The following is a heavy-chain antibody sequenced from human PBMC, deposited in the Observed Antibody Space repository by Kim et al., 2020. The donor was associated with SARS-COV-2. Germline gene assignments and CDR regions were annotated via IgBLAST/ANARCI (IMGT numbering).Heavy chain of an antibody. D-gene: IGHD3-16*01. CDR3: AKGHYDYVWGSPYSFYY. V-gene: IGHV3-30*18. J-gene: IGHJ4*01. CDR2: ISYDGSNK. Sequence: GGSLRLSCAASGFTFSSYGMHWVRQAPGKGLEWVAVISYDGSNKYYADSVKGRFTISRDNSKNTLYLQMNSLRAEDTAVYYCAKGHYDYVWGSPYSFYY. CDR1: GFTFSSYG.